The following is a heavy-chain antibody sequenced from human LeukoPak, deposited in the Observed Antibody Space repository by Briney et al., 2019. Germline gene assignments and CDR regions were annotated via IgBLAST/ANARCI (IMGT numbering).Heavy chain of an antibody. V-gene: IGHV3-21*01. Sequence: GGSLRLSCAASGFTFSSYAMHWVRQAPGKGLEWVSSISSSSSYIYYADSVKGRFTISRDNAKNSLYLQMNSLRAEDTAVYYCARDRHGSGSYLVDYWGQGTLVTVSS. CDR2: ISSSSSYI. J-gene: IGHJ4*02. CDR3: ARDRHGSGSYLVDY. D-gene: IGHD3-10*01. CDR1: GFTFSSYA.